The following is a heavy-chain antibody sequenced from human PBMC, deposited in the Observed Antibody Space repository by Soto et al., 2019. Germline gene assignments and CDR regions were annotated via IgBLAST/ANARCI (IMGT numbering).Heavy chain of an antibody. Sequence: EVQLLESGGGLVQPGGSLRLSCAASGFTFSSYAMSCVRQAPGKGLGWVSAISGSGGSTDYADSVKGRFTISRDNSKNTLYGQMNSLRAEDRAVYYCAKDAQCELLLRYFDYWGQGTLVTVSS. J-gene: IGHJ4*02. CDR3: AKDAQCELLLRYFDY. CDR2: ISGSGGST. CDR1: GFTFSSYA. D-gene: IGHD1-26*01. V-gene: IGHV3-23*01.